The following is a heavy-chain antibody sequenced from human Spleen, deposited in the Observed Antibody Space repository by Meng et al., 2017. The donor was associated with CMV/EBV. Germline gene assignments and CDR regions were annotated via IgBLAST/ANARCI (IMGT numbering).Heavy chain of an antibody. CDR3: ARDTSHYDFWSGYGVFDY. J-gene: IGHJ4*02. D-gene: IGHD3-3*01. CDR2: INPNSGGT. V-gene: IGHV1-2*02. CDR1: GDTFTDYY. Sequence: QVQLVQSGAELRKPGASVKVSCTASGDTFTDYYMHWVRQAPGQGLEWMGWINPNSGGTNYAQKFQGRVTMTRDTSISTAYMELSRLRSDDTAVYYCARDTSHYDFWSGYGVFDYWGQGTLVTVS.